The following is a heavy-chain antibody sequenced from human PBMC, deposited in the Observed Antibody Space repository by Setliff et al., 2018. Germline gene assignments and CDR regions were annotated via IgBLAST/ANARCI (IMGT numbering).Heavy chain of an antibody. J-gene: IGHJ4*02. CDR1: GYTFTNYA. D-gene: IGHD4-4*01. V-gene: IGHV1-3*01. CDR3: AKSGDYSNRGHFDC. Sequence: ASVKVSCKASGYTFTNYAIHWVRQAPGQRLEWMGWINAGNGNIRYSQNFQGRVTITRDTSASTAYMELSSLTSEDTAIYYCAKSGDYSNRGHFDCWGQGTLVTVSS. CDR2: INAGNGNI.